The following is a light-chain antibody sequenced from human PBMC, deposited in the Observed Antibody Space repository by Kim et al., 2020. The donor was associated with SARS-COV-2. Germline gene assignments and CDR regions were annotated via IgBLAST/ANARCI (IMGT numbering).Light chain of an antibody. J-gene: IGLJ1*01. V-gene: IGLV2-11*01. CDR3: CSYAGSYTYV. CDR2: DVS. CDR1: SSDVGGYNY. Sequence: GQSGTISCTGTSSDVGGYNYVSWYQQHPGKAPKLMIYDVSKRPSGVPDRFSGSKSGNTASLTISGLQAEDEADYYCCSYAGSYTYVFGTGTQVTVL.